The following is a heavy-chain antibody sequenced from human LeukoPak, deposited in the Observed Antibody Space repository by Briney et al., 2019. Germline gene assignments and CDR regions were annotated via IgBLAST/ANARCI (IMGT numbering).Heavy chain of an antibody. CDR3: ARVLDYGDYSFPNWFDP. V-gene: IGHV1-69*05. D-gene: IGHD4-17*01. Sequence: ASVKVSCKASGGTFSSYAISWMRQAPGQGLEWMGGIIPIFGTANYAQKFQGRVTITTDESTSTAYMELSSLRSEDTAVYYCARVLDYGDYSFPNWFDPWGQGTLVTVSS. J-gene: IGHJ5*02. CDR2: IIPIFGTA. CDR1: GGTFSSYA.